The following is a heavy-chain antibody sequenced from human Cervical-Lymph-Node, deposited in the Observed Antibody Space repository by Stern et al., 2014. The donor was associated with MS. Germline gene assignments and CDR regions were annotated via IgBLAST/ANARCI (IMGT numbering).Heavy chain of an antibody. CDR1: GGSVSSTNW. CDR3: ARERQQYCNSEGCSYWYFDL. D-gene: IGHD2/OR15-2a*01. CDR2: IYHSGAS. Sequence: QLQLQESGPGLVKPSGTLSLTCAVSGGSVSSTNWWSWVRQSPGKGLEWIGNIYHSGASNYRPSLRIRVSISLDTSKTHLSLHLTSVTAADTAVYYCARERQQYCNSEGCSYWYFDLWGRGTLVTVSS. J-gene: IGHJ2*01. V-gene: IGHV4-4*02.